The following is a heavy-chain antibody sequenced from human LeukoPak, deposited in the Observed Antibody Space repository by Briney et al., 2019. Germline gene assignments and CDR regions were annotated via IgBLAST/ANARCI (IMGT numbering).Heavy chain of an antibody. CDR2: IYYSGST. Sequence: SETLSLTCTVSGGSISSYYWSWIRQPPGKGLEWIGYIYYSGSTNYNPSLKSRVTISVDTSKNQFSLKLSSVTAADTAVYYCARDRSGSSRDFDYWGQGTLVTVSS. CDR1: GGSISSYY. D-gene: IGHD1-26*01. V-gene: IGHV4-59*01. CDR3: ARDRSGSSRDFDY. J-gene: IGHJ4*02.